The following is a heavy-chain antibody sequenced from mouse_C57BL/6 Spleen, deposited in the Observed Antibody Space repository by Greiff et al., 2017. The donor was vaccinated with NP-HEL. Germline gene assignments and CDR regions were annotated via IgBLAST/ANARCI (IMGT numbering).Heavy chain of an antibody. V-gene: IGHV1-19*01. CDR3: ARRDYGSSYAY. D-gene: IGHD1-1*01. CDR1: GYTFTDYY. Sequence: VQLKQSGPVLVKPGASVKMSCKASGYTFTDYYMNWVKQSHGKSLEWIGVINPYNGGTSYNQKFKGKATLTVDKSSSTAYMELNSLTSEDSAVYYCARRDYGSSYAYWGQGTTLTVSS. J-gene: IGHJ2*01. CDR2: INPYNGGT.